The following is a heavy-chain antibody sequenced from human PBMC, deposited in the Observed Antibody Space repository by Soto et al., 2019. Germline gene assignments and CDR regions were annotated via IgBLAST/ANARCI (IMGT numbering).Heavy chain of an antibody. CDR3: ARDLVAGSPDYFEY. CDR1: GFIFSSFP. V-gene: IGHV3-30*14. D-gene: IGHD6-19*01. CDR2: ISYDGKIQ. Sequence: QVQLVESGGDVVQPGRSLRLSCAASGFIFSSFPMHWVRQAPGKGLELVAVISYDGKIQDYADSVKGRFTISRDSSKNTLYLQINSLRAEDTALYYCARDLVAGSPDYFEYWGQGTLVTVSS. J-gene: IGHJ4*02.